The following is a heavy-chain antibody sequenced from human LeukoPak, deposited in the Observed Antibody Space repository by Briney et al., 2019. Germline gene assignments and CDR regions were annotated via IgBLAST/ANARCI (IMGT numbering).Heavy chain of an antibody. CDR3: AKERSSAYYYDSSGYFGY. V-gene: IGHV3-23*01. J-gene: IGHJ4*02. Sequence: GGSLRLSCAASGFTFSSYAMGWVRQAPGKGLEWVSAISGSGGSTYYADSVKGRFTISRDNSKNTLYLQMNSLRAEDTAVYYCAKERSSAYYYDSSGYFGYWGQGTLVTVSS. D-gene: IGHD3-22*01. CDR1: GFTFSSYA. CDR2: ISGSGGST.